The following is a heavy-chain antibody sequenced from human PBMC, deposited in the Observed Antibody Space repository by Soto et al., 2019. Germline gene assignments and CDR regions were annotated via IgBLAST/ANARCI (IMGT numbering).Heavy chain of an antibody. CDR2: IYKDFT. CDR1: GFTVTDIY. D-gene: IGHD2-15*01. Sequence: EVQLVESGGGLVQPGGSLRLSCVASGFTVTDIYMNWVRQAPGKGLEWVSVIYKDFTDYADFVRGSFSVSTDTSKNARYLQLDNLRAEDTAVYYCAREPRYCSGGSCSIMGDAFDIWGQGAMVTVSS. V-gene: IGHV3-66*01. CDR3: AREPRYCSGGSCSIMGDAFDI. J-gene: IGHJ3*02.